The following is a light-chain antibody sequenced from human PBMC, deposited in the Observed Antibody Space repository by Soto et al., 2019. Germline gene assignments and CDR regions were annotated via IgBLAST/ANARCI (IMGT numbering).Light chain of an antibody. J-gene: IGLJ2*01. CDR3: SSYTSSSTLV. CDR1: SSDVGGYNY. CDR2: DVS. Sequence: QCALTQPASVSGSPGQSNTISCTGTSSDVGGYNYVSWYQQHPGKAPKLMIYDVSNRPSGVSNRFSGSKSGNTASLTISGLQAEDEADYYCSSYTSSSTLVFGGGTKLTVL. V-gene: IGLV2-14*01.